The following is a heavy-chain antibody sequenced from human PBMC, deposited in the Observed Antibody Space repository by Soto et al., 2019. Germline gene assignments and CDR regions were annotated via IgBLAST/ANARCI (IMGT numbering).Heavy chain of an antibody. CDR1: GFTFSNYA. V-gene: IGHV3-23*01. CDR3: ARRHGDYVDY. J-gene: IGHJ4*02. Sequence: LRLSCAASGFTFSNYAMTRVRQAPGKGLEWVSTINYGGDSAYYTDSVKGRFTFSRDNSKNTLYLQMDSLRAEDTALYYCARRHGDYVDYWGQGALVTVSS. CDR2: INYGGDSA. D-gene: IGHD4-17*01.